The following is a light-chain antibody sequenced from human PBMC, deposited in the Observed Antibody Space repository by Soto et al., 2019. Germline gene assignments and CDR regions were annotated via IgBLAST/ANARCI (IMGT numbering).Light chain of an antibody. V-gene: IGKV1-5*03. CDR1: QSITNC. CDR2: DAS. J-gene: IGKJ5*01. Sequence: DLHMTQSPSTLSASVGDRVTITCRASQSITNCLAWYQQKPGKAPKLLIFDASSLRSGVPSRFSGSGSGTEFTLTISSLQPEDFATYYCQQHNPYSPYTFGQGTRLEIK. CDR3: QQHNPYSPYT.